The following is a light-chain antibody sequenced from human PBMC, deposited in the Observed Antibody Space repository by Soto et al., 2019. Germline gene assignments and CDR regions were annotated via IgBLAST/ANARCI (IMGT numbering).Light chain of an antibody. Sequence: QSVLTQPPSASGTPGQRVSISCSGSNSNIGSYTVNWYQQLPGTAPKLLIFSNNQRPSGVPDRFSGSKSGTSASLAISGLQSEDEADYYCAAWDDSLNGQDWVFGGGTKVTVL. CDR1: NSNIGSYT. J-gene: IGLJ3*02. V-gene: IGLV1-44*01. CDR3: AAWDDSLNGQDWV. CDR2: SNN.